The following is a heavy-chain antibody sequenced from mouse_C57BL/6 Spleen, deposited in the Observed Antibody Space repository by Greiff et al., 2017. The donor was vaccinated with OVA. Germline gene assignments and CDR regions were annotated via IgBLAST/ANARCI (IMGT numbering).Heavy chain of an antibody. D-gene: IGHD2-4*01. J-gene: IGHJ2*01. CDR1: GFNIKDDY. CDR2: MDPENGDT. CDR3: TNDYDGDY. Sequence: VQLQQSGAELVRPGASVKLSCTASGFNIKDDYMHWVKQRPEQGLEWIGWMDPENGDTEYASKFQGKATITADTSSNTAYLQLSSLTSEDTAVYYCTNDYDGDYWGQGTTLTVSS. V-gene: IGHV14-4*01.